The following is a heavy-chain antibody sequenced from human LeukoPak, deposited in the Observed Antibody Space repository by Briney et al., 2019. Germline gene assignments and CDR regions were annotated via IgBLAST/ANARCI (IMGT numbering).Heavy chain of an antibody. CDR1: GNSISHYY. D-gene: IGHD3-10*01. J-gene: IGHJ3*02. CDR2: ISWHSGSI. CDR3: GKDTGGSGTYLDAFDI. Sequence: LSLTCTVTGNSISHYYWSWIRQPPGKGLEWVSGISWHSGSIGYADSVKGRFTISRDNAKNSLYLQMNSLRAEDTALYYCGKDTGGSGTYLDAFDIWGQGTMVIVSS. V-gene: IGHV3-9*01.